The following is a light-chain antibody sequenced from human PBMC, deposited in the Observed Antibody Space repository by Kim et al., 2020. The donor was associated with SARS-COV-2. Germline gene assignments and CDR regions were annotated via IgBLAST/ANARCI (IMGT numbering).Light chain of an antibody. J-gene: IGLJ1*01. CDR3: AAWDNSLNGYYV. V-gene: IGLV1-47*01. CDR1: RSNIGSNF. Sequence: QSVLTQPPSASGTPGQRVSISCSGSRSNIGSNFVNWYQQLPGTAPKLLMYKNNQRPSGVPDRFSGSKSGTSASLAISGLRSDDEAHYFCAAWDNSLNGYYVFGTGTKVTVL. CDR2: KNN.